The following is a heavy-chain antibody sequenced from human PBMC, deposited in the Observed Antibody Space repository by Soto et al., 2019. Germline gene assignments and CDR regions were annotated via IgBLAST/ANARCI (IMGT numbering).Heavy chain of an antibody. J-gene: IGHJ4*02. CDR1: GFTFSSYA. CDR3: AKDYYDSSGYELFDY. CDR2: ISGSGGST. V-gene: IGHV3-23*01. Sequence: PGGSLRLSCAASGFTFSSYAMSWVRQAPGKGLEWVSAISGSGGSTYYADSVKGRFTISRDNSKNTLYLQMNSLRAEDTAVYYCAKDYYDSSGYELFDYWGQGTLVTVSS. D-gene: IGHD3-22*01.